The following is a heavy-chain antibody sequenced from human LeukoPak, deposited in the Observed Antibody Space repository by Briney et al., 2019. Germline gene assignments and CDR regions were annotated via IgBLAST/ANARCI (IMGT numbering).Heavy chain of an antibody. CDR1: GFTFSSYA. Sequence: GRSLRLSCAASGFTFSSYAMHWVRQAPGKGLGWVAVISYDGSNKYYADSVKGRFTISRDNSKNTLYLQMNSLRAEDTAVYYCARDHRGVRDYFDYWGQGTLITVSS. J-gene: IGHJ4*02. D-gene: IGHD3-10*01. V-gene: IGHV3-30-3*01. CDR2: ISYDGSNK. CDR3: ARDHRGVRDYFDY.